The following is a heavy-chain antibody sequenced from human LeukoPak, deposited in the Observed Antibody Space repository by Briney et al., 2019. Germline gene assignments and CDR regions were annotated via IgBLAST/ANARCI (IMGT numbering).Heavy chain of an antibody. D-gene: IGHD3-22*01. CDR3: ARGPEYGYDSSGPHLNWFDP. J-gene: IGHJ5*02. CDR2: INHSGST. CDR1: GGSFSGYY. V-gene: IGHV4-34*01. Sequence: PSETLSLTCAVYGGSFSGYYWSWIRQPPGKGLEWIGEINHSGSTNYNPSLKSRVTISVDTSKNQFSLKLSSVTAADTAVYYCARGPEYGYDSSGPHLNWFDPWGQGTLVTVSS.